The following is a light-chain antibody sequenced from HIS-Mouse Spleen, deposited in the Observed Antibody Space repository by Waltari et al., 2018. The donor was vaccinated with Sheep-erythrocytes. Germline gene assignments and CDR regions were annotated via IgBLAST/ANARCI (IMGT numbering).Light chain of an antibody. CDR2: DDS. CDR3: CSYAGSYNHV. J-gene: IGLJ1*01. Sequence: QSALTQPRSVSGSPGQSVTISCTGTSSDVGGYNYVSWYQQHPGKAPKLMIYDDSKRPSGGPDRFSVSKSGHTASLTICGLQAEDEADYYCCSYAGSYNHVFATGTKVTVL. CDR1: SSDVGGYNY. V-gene: IGLV2-11*01.